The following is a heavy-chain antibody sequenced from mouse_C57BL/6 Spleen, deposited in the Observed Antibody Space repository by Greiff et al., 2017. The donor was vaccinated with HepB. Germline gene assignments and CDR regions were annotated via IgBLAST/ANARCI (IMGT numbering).Heavy chain of an antibody. J-gene: IGHJ4*01. CDR2: IDPEDGET. Sequence: VQLQQSGAELVKPGASVKLSCTASGFNIKDYYMHWVKQRTEQGLEWIGRIDPEDGETKYAPTFQGKATITADTASNTAYLQLSSLTSEDTAVYYCARDDYDGGAMDYWGQGTSVTVSS. CDR1: GFNIKDYY. V-gene: IGHV14-2*01. CDR3: ARDDYDGGAMDY. D-gene: IGHD2-4*01.